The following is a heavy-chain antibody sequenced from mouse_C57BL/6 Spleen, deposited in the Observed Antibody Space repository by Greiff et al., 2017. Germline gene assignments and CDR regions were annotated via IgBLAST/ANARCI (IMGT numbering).Heavy chain of an antibody. D-gene: IGHD2-1*01. CDR2: IDPSDSDT. V-gene: IGHV1-52*01. J-gene: IGHJ2*01. Sequence: QVQLQQPGAELVRPGSSVKLSCKASGYTFTSYWMHWVKQRPIQGLEWIGNIDPSDSDTHYNQKFKDKATLTVDKSSSTAYMQLSSLTSEDSAVYYGAWEVYYGNSYYFDYWGQGTTLTVSS. CDR3: AWEVYYGNSYYFDY. CDR1: GYTFTSYW.